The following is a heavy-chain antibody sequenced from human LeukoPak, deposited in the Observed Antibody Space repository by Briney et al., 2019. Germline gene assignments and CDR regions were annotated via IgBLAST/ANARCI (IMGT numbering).Heavy chain of an antibody. CDR2: IRSTANGYAT. J-gene: IGHJ6*03. Sequence: GGSLRLSCAASGFTFSGSALHWVGQASGKGLEWVGRIRSTANGYATAYAASVKGRFTISRDNSKNTLYLQMNSLRTEDTAVYYCVCWLGGDYNSMDVWGKGTKVTVSS. CDR3: VCWLGGDYNSMDV. D-gene: IGHD3-10*01. V-gene: IGHV3-73*01. CDR1: GFTFSGSA.